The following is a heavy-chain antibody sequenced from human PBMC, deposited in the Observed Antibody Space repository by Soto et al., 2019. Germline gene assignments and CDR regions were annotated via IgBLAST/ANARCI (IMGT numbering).Heavy chain of an antibody. CDR1: GGTFSSYA. CDR3: ARPMVRGVITNYYYYGMDV. D-gene: IGHD3-10*01. CDR2: IIPIFGTA. V-gene: IGHV1-69*01. Sequence: QVQLVQSGAEVKKPGSSVKVSCKASGGTFSSYAISWVRQAPGQGLEWMGGIIPIFGTANYAQKFQGRVTITADESTSTAYMELSSLRSEDTAVYYCARPMVRGVITNYYYYGMDVWGQGTTVTVSS. J-gene: IGHJ6*02.